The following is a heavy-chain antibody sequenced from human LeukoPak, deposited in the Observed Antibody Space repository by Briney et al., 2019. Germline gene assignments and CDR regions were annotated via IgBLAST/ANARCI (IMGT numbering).Heavy chain of an antibody. V-gene: IGHV3-9*01. Sequence: GGSLRLSCAASGFTFDDYAMHWVRQAPGKGLEWVSGISWNSGSIGYADSVKGRFTISRDNSKNTLYLQMNSLRAEDTAVYYCAKVGYDFWSGYNYFDYWGQGTLVTVSS. CDR1: GFTFDDYA. J-gene: IGHJ4*02. D-gene: IGHD3-3*01. CDR3: AKVGYDFWSGYNYFDY. CDR2: ISWNSGSI.